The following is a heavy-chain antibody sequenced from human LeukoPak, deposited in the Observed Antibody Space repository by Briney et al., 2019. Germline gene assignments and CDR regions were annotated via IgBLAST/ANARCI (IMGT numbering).Heavy chain of an antibody. J-gene: IGHJ4*02. CDR2: IYHSGST. V-gene: IGHV4-38-2*02. CDR3: ARVRGYYYDSSGYGDFDY. Sequence: SETLSLTCTVSGYSISSGYYWGWIRQPPGEGLEWIGSIYHSGSTYYNPSLKSRVTISVDTSKNQFSLKLSSVTAADTAVYYCARVRGYYYDSSGYGDFDYWGQGTLVTVSS. CDR1: GYSISSGYY. D-gene: IGHD3-22*01.